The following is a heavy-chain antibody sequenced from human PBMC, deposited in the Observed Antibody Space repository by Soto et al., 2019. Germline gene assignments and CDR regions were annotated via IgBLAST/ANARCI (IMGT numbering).Heavy chain of an antibody. CDR3: ASGRPYGMDV. Sequence: QVQLVESGGGVVKPGRSLRLSCAASGFTFSSYAMHWVRQAPGKGLEWVAVISYDGSNKYYADSVKGRFTISRDNSKNTLYLQMNSLRAEDTAVYYCASGRPYGMDVWGQGTTVTVSS. J-gene: IGHJ6*02. CDR1: GFTFSSYA. V-gene: IGHV3-30-3*01. CDR2: ISYDGSNK. D-gene: IGHD1-26*01.